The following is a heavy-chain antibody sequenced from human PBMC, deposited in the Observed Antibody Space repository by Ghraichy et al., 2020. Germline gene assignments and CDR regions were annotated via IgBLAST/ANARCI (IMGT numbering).Heavy chain of an antibody. CDR1: GGSISSYT. CDR2: IYNSGST. J-gene: IGHJ4*01. Sequence: SETLSLTCTVSGGSISSYTWSWIRQPPGKGLEWIGYIYNSGSTNYNPSLKSRVTISADTSKNQFSLKLNSVTAADTAVYYCVRAKPGTGPDYWGQGTLVTVSS. D-gene: IGHD2-8*02. CDR3: VRAKPGTGPDY. V-gene: IGHV4-59*01.